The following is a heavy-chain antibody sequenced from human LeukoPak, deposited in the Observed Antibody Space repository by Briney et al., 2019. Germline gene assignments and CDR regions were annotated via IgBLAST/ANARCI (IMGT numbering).Heavy chain of an antibody. V-gene: IGHV1-18*01. CDR1: GYTFTSYG. J-gene: IGHJ4*02. D-gene: IGHD2-2*01. Sequence: ASVKVSCKASGYTFTSYGISWVRQAPGQGLEWMAWISAYNGNTNYAQKLQGRVTMTTDTSTSTAYMELRSLRSDDTAVYYCARDGDYCSSTSCYDYWGQGTLVTVSS. CDR3: ARDGDYCSSTSCYDY. CDR2: ISAYNGNT.